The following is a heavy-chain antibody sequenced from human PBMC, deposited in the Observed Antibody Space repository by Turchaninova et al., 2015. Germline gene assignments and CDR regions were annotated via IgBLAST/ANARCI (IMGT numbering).Heavy chain of an antibody. CDR2: IAYSGST. Sequence: QLQESGPGLPKPSETLSLTCTVSGGSIRDYYWRWIRQPPGKGLEWIGYIAYSGSTNYNPSLRRRVTLSVDTSKNPFSLKLRSGTAADTAVYFCARQQWGNRPFDPWGQGTLVTVSS. D-gene: IGHD6-13*01. V-gene: IGHV4-59*01. J-gene: IGHJ5*02. CDR1: GGSIRDYY. CDR3: ARQQWGNRPFDP.